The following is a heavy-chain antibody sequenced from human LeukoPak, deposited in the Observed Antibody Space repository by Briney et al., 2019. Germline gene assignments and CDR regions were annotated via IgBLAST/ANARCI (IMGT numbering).Heavy chain of an antibody. CDR3: ARDGIARGSGSFLGF. J-gene: IGHJ4*02. D-gene: IGHD1-26*01. V-gene: IGHV3-30*04. CDR2: ISYDGRNG. Sequence: PSGGSLRLSCAASGFTFSNYPIHWVRQTPGKGLEWVSLISYDGRNGYYADSVKGRFTISRDNSKNTLYLQMNSLRPEDTALYYCARDGIARGSGSFLGFWGQGTLVTVSS. CDR1: GFTFSNYP.